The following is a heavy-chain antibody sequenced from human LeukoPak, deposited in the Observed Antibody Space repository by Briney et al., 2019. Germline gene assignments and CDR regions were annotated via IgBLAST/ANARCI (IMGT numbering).Heavy chain of an antibody. V-gene: IGHV3-23*01. D-gene: IGHD3-10*01. J-gene: IGHJ5*02. CDR3: VRAHNPGGWFDP. CDR2: ISGSGGNT. CDR1: GIRFSSYG. Sequence: GGSLRLSCAASGIRFSSYGMSWVRQAPGKGLEWVSGISGSGGNTYYADFVRGRFTISRDNSKNTLYLQMNSLTAEDTALYYCVRAHNPGGWFDPWAREPWSPSPQ.